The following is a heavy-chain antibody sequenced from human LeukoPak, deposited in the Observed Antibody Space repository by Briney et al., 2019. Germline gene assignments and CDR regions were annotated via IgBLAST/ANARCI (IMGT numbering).Heavy chain of an antibody. CDR1: GGSFSGYY. D-gene: IGHD6-13*01. CDR2: INHSGST. V-gene: IGHV4-34*01. J-gene: IGHJ4*02. Sequence: SETLSLTCAVYGGSFSGYYWSWIRQPPGKGLEWIGEINHSGSTNYNPSLKSRVTISVDTSKNLFSLKLSSVTAADTAVYYCARGSTIAAAGTFDYWGQGTLVTVSS. CDR3: ARGSTIAAAGTFDY.